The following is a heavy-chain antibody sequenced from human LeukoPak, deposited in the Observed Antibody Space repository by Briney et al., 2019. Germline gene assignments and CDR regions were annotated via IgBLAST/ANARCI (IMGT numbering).Heavy chain of an antibody. J-gene: IGHJ4*02. CDR3: ATQVGAARTYFDY. D-gene: IGHD6-6*01. CDR2: IYYSGTT. CDR1: GGSIRSSSYY. Sequence: SETLSLTCAVSGGSIRSSSYYWGWIRQPPGQGLEWIGSIYYSGTTYYNPSLKSRVTISVDTSKNQFSLNLNSVTAADTAVYYCATQVGAARTYFDYWGQGTLVTVSS. V-gene: IGHV4-39*01.